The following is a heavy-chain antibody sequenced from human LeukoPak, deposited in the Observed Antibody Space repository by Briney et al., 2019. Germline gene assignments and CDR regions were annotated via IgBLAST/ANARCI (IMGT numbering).Heavy chain of an antibody. Sequence: SETLSLTCTVSGGSISSSSYYWGWIRQPPGKGLEWIGSIYYSGSTYYNPSLKSRVTISVDTSKNQFSLKLSSVTAADTAVYCCAGLKHKDYFDYWGQGTLVTVSS. J-gene: IGHJ4*02. V-gene: IGHV4-39*01. CDR3: AGLKHKDYFDY. CDR1: GGSISSSSYY. CDR2: IYYSGST.